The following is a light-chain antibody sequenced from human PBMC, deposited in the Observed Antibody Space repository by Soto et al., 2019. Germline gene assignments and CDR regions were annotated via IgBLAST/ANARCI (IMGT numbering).Light chain of an antibody. V-gene: IGLV2-11*01. CDR1: SSDVGGSKS. CDR2: DVS. Sequence: QSALTQPRSVSGSPGQSVTISCTGTSSDVGGSKSVSWYQQHPGKAPKLMIYDVSERPSGVPDRFSGSKSGNTASLTISGLQAEDEADYYCCSYAGRSYVFGTGTKLTVL. J-gene: IGLJ1*01. CDR3: CSYAGRSYV.